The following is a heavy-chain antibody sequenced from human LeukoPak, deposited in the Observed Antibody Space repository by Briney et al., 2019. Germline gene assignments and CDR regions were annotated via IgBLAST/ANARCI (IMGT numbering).Heavy chain of an antibody. CDR1: GFTFSSYS. V-gene: IGHV3-21*01. Sequence: GGSLRLSCAASGFTFSSYSMNWVRQAPGKGLEWVSSISSSSSYIYYADSVKGRFTISRDNAKNSLYLQMNSLRAEDTAVYYCAKEETPGVVTGADYWGQRTLVTVSS. D-gene: IGHD4-23*01. CDR3: AKEETPGVVTGADY. CDR2: ISSSSSYI. J-gene: IGHJ4*02.